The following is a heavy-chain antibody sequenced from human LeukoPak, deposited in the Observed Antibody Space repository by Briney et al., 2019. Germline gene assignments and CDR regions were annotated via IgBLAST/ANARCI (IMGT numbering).Heavy chain of an antibody. Sequence: KPSQTLSLTCAVSGGSISSGGYSWSWIRQPPGKGLEWIGYIYHSGSTYYNPSLKSRVTISVDRSKNQFSLKLRSVTAADTAVYYCARVGDYYDSSGCYSNWFDPWGQGTLVTVSS. V-gene: IGHV4-30-2*01. D-gene: IGHD3-22*01. CDR3: ARVGDYYDSSGCYSNWFDP. CDR1: GGSISSGGYS. J-gene: IGHJ5*02. CDR2: IYHSGST.